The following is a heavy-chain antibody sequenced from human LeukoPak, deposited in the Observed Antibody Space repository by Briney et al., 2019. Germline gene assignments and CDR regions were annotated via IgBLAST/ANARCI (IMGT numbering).Heavy chain of an antibody. D-gene: IGHD3-10*01. Sequence: GGSLRLSCAASGFTFSSYAMSWVRQAPGKGLEWVSATSGSGGSTYYADSVKGRFTISRDNSKTTLYLQMNSLRAEDTAVYYCAKVSYGSGSYYSPWDYWGQGTLVTVSS. CDR3: AKVSYGSGSYYSPWDY. CDR1: GFTFSSYA. J-gene: IGHJ4*02. V-gene: IGHV3-23*01. CDR2: TSGSGGST.